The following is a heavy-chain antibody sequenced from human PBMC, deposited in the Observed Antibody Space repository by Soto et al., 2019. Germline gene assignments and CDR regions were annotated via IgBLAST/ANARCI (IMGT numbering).Heavy chain of an antibody. Sequence: ASVKVSCKASGYTFTSYGISWVRQAPGQGLEWMGWISAYNGNTNYAQKLQGRVTMTTDTSTSTAYMELRSLRSDDTAVYYCAREMQQWLVQGAFDIWDQGTMVTVS. D-gene: IGHD6-19*01. V-gene: IGHV1-18*01. CDR2: ISAYNGNT. CDR1: GYTFTSYG. J-gene: IGHJ3*02. CDR3: AREMQQWLVQGAFDI.